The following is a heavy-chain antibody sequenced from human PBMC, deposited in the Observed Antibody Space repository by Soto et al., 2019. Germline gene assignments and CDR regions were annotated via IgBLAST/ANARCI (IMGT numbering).Heavy chain of an antibody. D-gene: IGHD2-2*01. CDR2: IYYSGST. J-gene: IGHJ3*02. CDR1: GGSISSYY. V-gene: IGHV4-59*01. Sequence: QVQLQESGPGLVKPSETLSLTCTVSGGSISSYYWSWIRQPPGKGLEWIGYIYYSGSTNYNPSLKNRVTISVDTSKNQFSLKLSSVTAADTAVYYCARGVVVPAAKAYYAFDIWGQGTMVTVSS. CDR3: ARGVVVPAAKAYYAFDI.